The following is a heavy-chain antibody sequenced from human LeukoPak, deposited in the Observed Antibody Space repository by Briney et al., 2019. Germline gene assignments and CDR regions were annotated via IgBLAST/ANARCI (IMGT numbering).Heavy chain of an antibody. CDR2: ISSSSSYI. CDR1: GFTFSSYS. D-gene: IGHD3-3*01. J-gene: IGHJ6*03. CDR3: ASFYDLWSGYAYGGYYMDV. V-gene: IGHV3-21*01. Sequence: GGSLRLSCAASGFTFSSYSMNWVRQVPGKGLEWVSSISSSSSYIYYADSVKGRFTISRDNAKNSLYLQMNSLRAEDTAVYYCASFYDLWSGYAYGGYYMDVWGKGTTVTVSS.